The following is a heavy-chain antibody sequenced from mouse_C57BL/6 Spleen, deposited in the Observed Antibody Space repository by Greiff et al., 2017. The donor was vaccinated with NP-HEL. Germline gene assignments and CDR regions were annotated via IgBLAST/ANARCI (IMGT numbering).Heavy chain of an antibody. CDR2: IHPNSGST. Sequence: QVQLQQPGAELVKPGASVKLSCKASGYTFTSYWMHWVKQRPGQGLEWIGMIHPNSGSTNYNEKFKSKATLTVDKSSSTAYMQLSSLTSEDSAVYYCALIYYGKEAFDYWGQGTTLTVSS. CDR3: ALIYYGKEAFDY. CDR1: GYTFTSYW. D-gene: IGHD2-1*01. V-gene: IGHV1-64*01. J-gene: IGHJ2*01.